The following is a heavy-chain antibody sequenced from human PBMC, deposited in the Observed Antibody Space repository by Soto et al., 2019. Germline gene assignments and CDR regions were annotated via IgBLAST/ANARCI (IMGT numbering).Heavy chain of an antibody. CDR3: ARHPAIAKFENGLDV. CDR2: IYYNGFT. V-gene: IGHV4-59*08. CDR1: GVSVNYLY. D-gene: IGHD3-16*01. J-gene: IGHJ6*02. Sequence: QLRESGPGLVKPSETLSLTCTVSGVSVNYLYWSWIRQPPGKGLEWIGYIYYNGFTIYNPSLKGRFTISIETSKNQFSLNLSSVTAADTAMYFCARHPAIAKFENGLDVWGQGTTVTVSS.